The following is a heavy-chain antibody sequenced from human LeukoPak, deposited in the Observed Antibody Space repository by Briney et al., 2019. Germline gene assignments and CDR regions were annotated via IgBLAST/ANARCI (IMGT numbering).Heavy chain of an antibody. CDR3: ARAYCGGDCYAYNWFDP. CDR1: GGSISSYY. D-gene: IGHD2-21*02. Sequence: PSETLSLTCTVSGGSISSYYWSWIRQPPGKRLEWIGRIYTSGSTNYNPSLKSRVTMSVDTSKNQFSLKLSSVTAADTAVYYCARAYCGGDCYAYNWFDPWAREPWSPSPQ. CDR2: IYTSGST. V-gene: IGHV4-4*07. J-gene: IGHJ5*02.